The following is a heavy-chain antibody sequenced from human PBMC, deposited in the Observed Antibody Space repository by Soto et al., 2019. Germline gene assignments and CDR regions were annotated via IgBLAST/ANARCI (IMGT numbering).Heavy chain of an antibody. D-gene: IGHD5-18*01. CDR1: GGSFSGYY. V-gene: IGHV4-34*01. CDR3: ARERTAMVTLRPKYYFDY. CDR2: INHSGST. J-gene: IGHJ4*02. Sequence: QVQLQQWGAGLLKPSETLSLTCAVYGGSFSGYYWSWIRQPPGKGLEWIGEINHSGSTNYNPSLKSRVTISVDTSKNQFYLKLSSVTAADTAVYYCARERTAMVTLRPKYYFDYWGQGTLLTVSS.